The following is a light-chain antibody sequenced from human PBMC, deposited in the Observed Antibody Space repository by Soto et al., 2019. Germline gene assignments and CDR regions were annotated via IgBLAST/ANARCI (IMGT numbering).Light chain of an antibody. Sequence: QTVVTQPPSASGTPGQRVTISCSGSNSNIGGNTVNWYQQFPGTAPKLVIYSNNQRPSGVPDRFSGSKSGTSASLAISGLQSDEEAYYYCASWDDSLNAAVFGGGTKLTVL. CDR2: SNN. J-gene: IGLJ2*01. CDR3: ASWDDSLNAAV. CDR1: NSNIGGNT. V-gene: IGLV1-44*01.